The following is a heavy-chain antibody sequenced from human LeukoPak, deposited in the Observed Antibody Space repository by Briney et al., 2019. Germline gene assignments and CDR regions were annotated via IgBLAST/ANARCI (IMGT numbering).Heavy chain of an antibody. CDR2: INPSGGST. J-gene: IGHJ5*02. V-gene: IGHV1-46*01. CDR3: ATVTEKLVSWFDP. Sequence: ASVKVSCKASGYTFTSYNMHWVRQAPGQGLEWMGIINPSGGSTNYAQKFQGRVTMTEDTSTDTAYMELSSLRSEDTAVYYCATVTEKLVSWFDPWGQGTLVTVSS. D-gene: IGHD6-13*01. CDR1: GYTFTSYN.